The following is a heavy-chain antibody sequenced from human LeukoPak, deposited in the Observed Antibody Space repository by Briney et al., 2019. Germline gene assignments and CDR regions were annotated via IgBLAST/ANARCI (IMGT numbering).Heavy chain of an antibody. CDR1: GYSISSGYY. CDR3: ARGAAAGTNPFRY. D-gene: IGHD6-13*01. CDR2: IYHSGST. J-gene: IGHJ4*02. Sequence: SETLSLTCAVSGYSISSGYYWGWIRQPPGKGLEWIGSIYHSGSTYYNPSLKSRVTISVDTSKNQFSLKLSSVTAADTAVYYCARGAAAGTNPFRYWGQGTLVTVST. V-gene: IGHV4-38-2*01.